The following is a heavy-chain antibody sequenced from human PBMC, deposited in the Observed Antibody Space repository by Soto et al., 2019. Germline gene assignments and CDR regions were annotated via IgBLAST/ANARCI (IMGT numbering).Heavy chain of an antibody. D-gene: IGHD6-13*01. Sequence: GASVKVSCKASGFTFTSSAVQWVRQARGQRLEWIGWIVVGSGNINYAQKFQERVTITRDMSTSTAYMELSSLRSEDTAVYYCAVTRTWGIPRLGMDVWGQGTTVTVSS. CDR3: AVTRTWGIPRLGMDV. J-gene: IGHJ6*02. CDR2: IVVGSGNI. CDR1: GFTFTSSA. V-gene: IGHV1-58*01.